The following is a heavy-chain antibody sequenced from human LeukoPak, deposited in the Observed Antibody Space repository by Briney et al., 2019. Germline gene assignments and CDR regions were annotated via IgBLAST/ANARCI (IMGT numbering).Heavy chain of an antibody. CDR1: GGSISSSSYY. CDR3: ATLYSGSYFDAFDI. D-gene: IGHD1-26*01. Sequence: SETLSLTCTVSGGSISSSSYYWVWNPQPPGKGLEWIGCINYSGSTYYNPSLKSRVTISVDTSKDQFPLKLSSVTAADTAVYYCATLYSGSYFDAFDIWGQGTMVTVSS. CDR2: INYSGST. J-gene: IGHJ3*02. V-gene: IGHV4-39*01.